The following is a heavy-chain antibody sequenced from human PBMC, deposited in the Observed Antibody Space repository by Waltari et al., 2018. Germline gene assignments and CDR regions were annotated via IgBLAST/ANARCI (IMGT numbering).Heavy chain of an antibody. CDR3: ARGNQVYYYYYMDV. V-gene: IGHV1-8*03. Sequence: QVQLVQSGAEVKKPGASVKVSCKASGYTLTSYDINWVRQATGQGLEWMGWMNPNSGNTGYAQKFQGRVTITRNTSISTAYMELSSLRSEDTAVYYCARGNQVYYYYYMDVWGKGTTVTVSS. CDR2: MNPNSGNT. J-gene: IGHJ6*03. CDR1: GYTLTSYD.